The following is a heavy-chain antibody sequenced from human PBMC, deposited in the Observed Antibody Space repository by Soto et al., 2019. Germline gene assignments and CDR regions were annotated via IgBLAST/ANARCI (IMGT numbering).Heavy chain of an antibody. V-gene: IGHV3-23*01. J-gene: IGHJ4*02. CDR2: ISGSGGST. CDR3: AKAIIGDYGYFDY. D-gene: IGHD4-17*01. Sequence: SLRLSCAASGFTFSSYAMSWVRQAPGKGLEWVSAISGSGGSTYYADSVKGRFTISRDNSKNTLYLQMNSLRAEDTAVYYCAKAIIGDYGYFDYWGQGTLVTVSS. CDR1: GFTFSSYA.